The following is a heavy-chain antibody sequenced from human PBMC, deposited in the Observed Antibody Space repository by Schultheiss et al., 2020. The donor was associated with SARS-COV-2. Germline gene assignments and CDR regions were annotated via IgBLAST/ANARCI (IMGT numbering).Heavy chain of an antibody. CDR1: GFIFSDYA. CDR3: ARGNDILTGGGMDV. J-gene: IGHJ6*02. CDR2: IWYEGINQ. Sequence: GGSLRLSCAASGFIFSDYAMSWVRHTPGQGLEWVAVIWYEGINQYYADSVKGRFTISRDNSKNTLYLQMNSLRAEDTAVYYCARGNDILTGGGMDVWGQGTTVTVSS. V-gene: IGHV3-33*08. D-gene: IGHD3-9*01.